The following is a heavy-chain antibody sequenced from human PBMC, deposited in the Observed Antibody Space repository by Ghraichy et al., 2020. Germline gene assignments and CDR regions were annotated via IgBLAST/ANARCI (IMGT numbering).Heavy chain of an antibody. Sequence: GGSLRLSCAASGFTFSSYSMNWVRQAPGKGLEWVSYISSSSSTIYYADSVKGRFTISRDNAKNSLYLQMNSLRDEDTAVYYCARDHCGGDCYSSDYWGQGTLVTVSS. CDR3: ARDHCGGDCYSSDY. CDR2: ISSSSSTI. D-gene: IGHD2-21*01. CDR1: GFTFSSYS. V-gene: IGHV3-48*02. J-gene: IGHJ4*02.